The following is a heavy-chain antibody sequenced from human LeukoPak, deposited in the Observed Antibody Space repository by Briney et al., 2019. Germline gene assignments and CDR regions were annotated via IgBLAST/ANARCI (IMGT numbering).Heavy chain of an antibody. J-gene: IGHJ4*02. CDR2: IRSKANSHAT. CDR1: GFTFSGSA. CDR3: TSITAAAPFDY. D-gene: IGHD6-13*01. Sequence: PGGSLRLSCAASGFTFSGSAMHWVRQASGKGLEWVGRIRSKANSHATAYAASVKGRFTISRDDSKNTAYLQMNSLKTEDTAVYYCTSITAAAPFDYWGQGTLVTVSS. V-gene: IGHV3-73*01.